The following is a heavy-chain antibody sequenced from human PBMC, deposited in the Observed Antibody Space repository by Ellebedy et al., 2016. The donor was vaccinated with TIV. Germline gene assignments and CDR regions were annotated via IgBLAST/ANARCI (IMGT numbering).Heavy chain of an antibody. CDR1: GFTFSNYA. J-gene: IGHJ4*02. Sequence: GESLKISCAASGFTFSNYAMHWVRQAPGKGLEWVAFIRNDGSTKYYADSVEGRFTISRDNSKNTLYLQMNNLRPEDTAVYYCAKETTSQRPFDYWGQGTLVTVSS. V-gene: IGHV3-30*02. CDR3: AKETTSQRPFDY. D-gene: IGHD1-1*01. CDR2: IRNDGSTK.